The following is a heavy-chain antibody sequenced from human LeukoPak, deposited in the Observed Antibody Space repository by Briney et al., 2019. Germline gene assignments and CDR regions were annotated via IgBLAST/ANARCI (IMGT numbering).Heavy chain of an antibody. J-gene: IGHJ4*02. D-gene: IGHD3-16*01. CDR3: AKPAGGG. V-gene: IGHV3-23*01. Sequence: GGPLRLSCAASGFTFGSYSMSWVRQAPGKGLEWVSNIIGGGGRTYYPDPVKGRFTISRDNSKNMVYLQMNGLRAEDTAVYYCAKPAGGGWGQGTLVTVSS. CDR1: GFTFGSYS. CDR2: IIGGGGRT.